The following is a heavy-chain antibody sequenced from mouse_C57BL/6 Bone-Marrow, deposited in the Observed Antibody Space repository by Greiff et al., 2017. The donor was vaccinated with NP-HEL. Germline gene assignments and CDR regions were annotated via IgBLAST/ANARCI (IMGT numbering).Heavy chain of an antibody. Sequence: QVQLQQSGAELVKPGASVKLSCKASGYTFTASTLHWVKQRSVQCLACIGWFYPGRCSIKYNEKFKDKATLTADKSSSTVYMELSRLTSEDSAVYFCARHEEASFAYWGQGTLVTVSA. D-gene: IGHD6-1*01. J-gene: IGHJ3*01. V-gene: IGHV1-62-2*01. CDR1: GYTFTAST. CDR3: ARHEEASFAY. CDR2: FYPGRCSI.